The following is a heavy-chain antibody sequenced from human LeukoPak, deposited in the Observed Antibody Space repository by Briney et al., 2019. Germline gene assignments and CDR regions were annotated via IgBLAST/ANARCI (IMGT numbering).Heavy chain of an antibody. J-gene: IGHJ4*02. Sequence: ASVNVSCTGTGYTVTSYGISWVRKATGQGLGWMGWSSAYNGNTNYAQKLQGRVTITTYTSTSTPYLELRSLRSADTAVYYCAREDYDILTGYSKSYYFDYWGQGTLVTVSS. V-gene: IGHV1-18*01. CDR3: AREDYDILTGYSKSYYFDY. CDR2: SSAYNGNT. D-gene: IGHD3-9*01. CDR1: GYTVTSYG.